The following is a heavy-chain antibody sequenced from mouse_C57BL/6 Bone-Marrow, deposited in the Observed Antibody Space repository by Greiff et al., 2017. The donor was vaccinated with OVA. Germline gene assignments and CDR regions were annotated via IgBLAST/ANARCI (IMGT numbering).Heavy chain of an antibody. CDR1: GYAFTNYS. Sequence: VQLQQSGAELVRPGTSVKVSCKASGYAFTNYSIEWVKQRPGQGLEWIGVINPGSGGTNYNEKFKGKATLTADKSSSTAYMQLSSLTSEDSAVYFCARCGYYRCAYWGQGTLVTVSA. CDR2: INPGSGGT. D-gene: IGHD2-3*01. J-gene: IGHJ3*01. CDR3: ARCGYYRCAY. V-gene: IGHV1-54*01.